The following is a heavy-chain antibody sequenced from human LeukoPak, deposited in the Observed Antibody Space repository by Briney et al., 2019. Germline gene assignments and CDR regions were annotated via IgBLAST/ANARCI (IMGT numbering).Heavy chain of an antibody. CDR1: GGTFSSYA. J-gene: IGHJ4*02. V-gene: IGHV1-69*04. CDR2: IIPILGIA. D-gene: IGHD1-14*01. CDR3: ARQSVRPGASPLFDH. Sequence: ASVKVSCKASGGTFSSYAISWVRQAPGQGLEWMGRIIPILGIANYAQKFQGRVTITADKSTSTAYMELSSLRSEDTAVYYCARQSVRPGASPLFDHWGQGTLVTVSS.